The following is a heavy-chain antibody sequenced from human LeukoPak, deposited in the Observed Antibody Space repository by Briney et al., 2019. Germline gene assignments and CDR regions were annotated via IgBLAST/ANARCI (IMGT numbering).Heavy chain of an antibody. D-gene: IGHD2-2*02. Sequence: SVKVSCKASGGTFSSYAISWVRQAPGQGLEWMGGIIPVFGTSNYAQKFQGRVTITADEPTRTAYMELSSLRSEDTAVYYCARVTGGRYCSTTSCYMRGWFDPWGQGTLVTV. CDR1: GGTFSSYA. J-gene: IGHJ5*02. CDR3: ARVTGGRYCSTTSCYMRGWFDP. V-gene: IGHV1-69*13. CDR2: IIPVFGTS.